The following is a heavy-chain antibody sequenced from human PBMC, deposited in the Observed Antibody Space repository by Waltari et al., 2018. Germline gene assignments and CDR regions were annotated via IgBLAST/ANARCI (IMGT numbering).Heavy chain of an antibody. CDR2: INHSGGST. V-gene: IGHV1-46*01. CDR1: EYTFTSSY. D-gene: IGHD2-21*01. CDR3: ALDTGALWMDV. Sequence: QVQLVQSGAEVKKPGASVKISCKTSEYTFTSSYIHWVRQAPGQGLEWMGIINHSGGSTIYAQKVQGRVTMTRDTSTSTVYMELSSLRSEDTAVYYCALDTGALWMDVWGQGTTVTVSS. J-gene: IGHJ6*02.